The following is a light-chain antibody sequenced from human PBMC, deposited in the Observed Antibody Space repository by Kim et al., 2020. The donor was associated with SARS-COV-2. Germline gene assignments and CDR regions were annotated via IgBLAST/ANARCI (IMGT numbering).Light chain of an antibody. Sequence: PGERATLSCRASQSVASSYLAWYQQKPGQAPRLLIYDASNRATDIPDRFSGSGSGTDFTLTISRLEPEDYAVYFCQQYGGSPLTFGGGTKV. CDR1: QSVASSY. J-gene: IGKJ4*01. CDR2: DAS. CDR3: QQYGGSPLT. V-gene: IGKV3-20*01.